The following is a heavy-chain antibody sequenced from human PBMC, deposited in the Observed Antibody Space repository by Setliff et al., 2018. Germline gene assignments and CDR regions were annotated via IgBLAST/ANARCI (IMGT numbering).Heavy chain of an antibody. CDR2: IHSGGSST. Sequence: GGSLRLSCTASGFTFSNYAMSWVRQAPGKGLEWVSIIHSGGSSTYYADSVKGRFTISRDDSKNTLYLELDSLRAEDTAIYYCAKDSTGRDAFDIWGHGTMVTVSS. CDR3: AKDSTGRDAFDI. V-gene: IGHV3-23*03. CDR1: GFTFSNYA. J-gene: IGHJ3*02.